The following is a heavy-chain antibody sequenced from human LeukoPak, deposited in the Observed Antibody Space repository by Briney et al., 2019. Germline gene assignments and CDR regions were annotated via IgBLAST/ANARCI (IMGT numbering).Heavy chain of an antibody. Sequence: GGSLRLSCAASGFTFSSDSMNWVRQAPGKGLEWVSYISSSSSTIYYADSVKGRFTISRDNAKNSLYLQMNSLRDEDTAVYYCARDVCSSTSFYNNVWGQGTLVTVSS. CDR3: ARDVCSSTSFYNNV. CDR2: ISSSSSTI. V-gene: IGHV3-48*02. D-gene: IGHD2-2*02. CDR1: GFTFSSDS. J-gene: IGHJ4*02.